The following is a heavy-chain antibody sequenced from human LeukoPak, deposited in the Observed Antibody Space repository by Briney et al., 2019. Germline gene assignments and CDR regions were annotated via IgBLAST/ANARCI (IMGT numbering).Heavy chain of an antibody. J-gene: IGHJ4*02. CDR1: GGSISSYY. CDR2: IYYSGST. CDR3: ARHGAVAGIQPWGPPLDIDY. V-gene: IGHV4-59*08. Sequence: ASETLSLTCTVSGGSISSYYWSWIRQPAGKGLEWIGYIYYSGSTNYNPSLKSRVTISVDTSKNQFSLKLSSVTAADTAVYYCARHGAVAGIQPWGPPLDIDYWGQGTLVTVSS. D-gene: IGHD6-19*01.